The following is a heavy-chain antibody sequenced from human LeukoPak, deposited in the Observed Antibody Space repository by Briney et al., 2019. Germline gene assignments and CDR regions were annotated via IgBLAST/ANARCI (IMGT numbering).Heavy chain of an antibody. CDR2: ISWNSGSI. D-gene: IGHD1-1*01. Sequence: GGSLRLSCAASGFTFDDYAMHWVRHAPGKGLEWVSGISWNSGSIGYADSVKGRFTISRDNAKNSLYLQMNSLRAEDTALYYCAAGTTGTTFSYWGQGTLVTVSS. J-gene: IGHJ4*02. V-gene: IGHV3-9*01. CDR1: GFTFDDYA. CDR3: AAGTTGTTFSY.